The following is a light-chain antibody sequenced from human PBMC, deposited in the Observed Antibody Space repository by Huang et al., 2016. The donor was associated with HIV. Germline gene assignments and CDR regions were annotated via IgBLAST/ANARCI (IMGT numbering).Light chain of an antibody. Sequence: EIVMTQSPTTLSVSPGERATLSCRASQRVGSDLAWYQQKPGQAPRRRIYGASTTATGIPARFSGSGSETEFTLTISSLQSEDFAVYYCQQYNNWPPMYTFGQGTKLEIK. V-gene: IGKV3-15*01. CDR2: GAS. CDR1: QRVGSD. CDR3: QQYNNWPPMYT. J-gene: IGKJ2*01.